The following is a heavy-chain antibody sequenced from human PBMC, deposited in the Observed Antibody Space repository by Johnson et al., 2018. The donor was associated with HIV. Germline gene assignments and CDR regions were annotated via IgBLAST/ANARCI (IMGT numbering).Heavy chain of an antibody. CDR1: GFTFSSYA. D-gene: IGHD3-10*01. V-gene: IGHV3-30*04. Sequence: QVQLVESGGGVVQPGRSLRLSCAASGFTFSSYAMHWVRQAPGKGLEWVAVISYDGSNNYYADSVKGRFTISRDNSKHTLYLQMNSLRAEDTAVYYCAKDSSFSYYYSDAFDIWGQGTMVTVSS. CDR3: AKDSSFSYYYSDAFDI. J-gene: IGHJ3*02. CDR2: ISYDGSNN.